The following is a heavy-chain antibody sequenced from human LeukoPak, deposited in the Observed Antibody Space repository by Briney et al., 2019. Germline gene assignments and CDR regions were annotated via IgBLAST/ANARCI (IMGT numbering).Heavy chain of an antibody. V-gene: IGHV3-21*01. Sequence: PGGSLRLSCAASGFTFSSYSMNWVRQAPGKGLEWVSSISSSSSYIYYADSVKGRFTISRDNAKNSLYPQMNSLRAEDTAVYYCARDRDILTGMDYWGQGTLVTVSS. D-gene: IGHD3-9*01. CDR1: GFTFSSYS. CDR2: ISSSSSYI. CDR3: ARDRDILTGMDY. J-gene: IGHJ4*02.